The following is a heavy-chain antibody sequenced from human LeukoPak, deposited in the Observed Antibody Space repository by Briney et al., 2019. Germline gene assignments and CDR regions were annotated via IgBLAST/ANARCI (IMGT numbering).Heavy chain of an antibody. CDR1: VFSFRRYE. CDR3: ARVSYSGGVY. V-gene: IGHV3-48*03. J-gene: IGHJ4*02. CDR2: ISSSGSPI. D-gene: IGHD6-25*01. Sequence: PGGSLRLSCTASVFSFRRYEIHWVRQAPGKGLEWVSYISSSGSPIYYADSVKGRFTISRDNAKNSVYLQLNSLRAEDTAVYYCARVSYSGGVYWGQGTLVTVSS.